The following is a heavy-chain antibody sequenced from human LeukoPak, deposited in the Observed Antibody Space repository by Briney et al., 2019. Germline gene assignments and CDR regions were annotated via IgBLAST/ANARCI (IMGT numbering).Heavy chain of an antibody. CDR3: ARPTKGTAAQGYDY. CDR1: GGSINSSPYY. J-gene: IGHJ4*02. Sequence: SETLSLTCTVSGGSINSSPYYWGWIRQPPGRGLEWIGSIYYSGSTYYNPSLKSRLTISVDTSKNQFSLKVISVTAADTAIYYCARPTKGTAAQGYDYWGQGILVTAAS. CDR2: IYYSGST. D-gene: IGHD6-6*01. V-gene: IGHV4-39*01.